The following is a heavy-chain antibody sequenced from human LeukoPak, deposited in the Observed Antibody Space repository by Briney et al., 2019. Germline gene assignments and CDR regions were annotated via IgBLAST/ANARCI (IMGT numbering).Heavy chain of an antibody. D-gene: IGHD2-8*01. CDR1: GGYISSYY. Sequence: PSETLSLTCTVSGGYISSYYWSWIRQPPGEGLEWIGYIYYSGSTNYNPSLKSRVTISVDTSKNQFSLKLSSVTAADTAVYYCAREYCTNGVCSKRYYFDYWGQGTLVTVSS. V-gene: IGHV4-59*12. CDR3: AREYCTNGVCSKRYYFDY. J-gene: IGHJ4*02. CDR2: IYYSGST.